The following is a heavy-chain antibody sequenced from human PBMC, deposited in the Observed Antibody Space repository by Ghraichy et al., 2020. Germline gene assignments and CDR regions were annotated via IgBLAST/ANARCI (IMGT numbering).Heavy chain of an antibody. CDR3: AREDLLTQVFDS. CDR2: VSPMIGGT. D-gene: IGHD2-21*02. V-gene: IGHV1-2*02. Sequence: ASVKVSCKTSGFTFSDYYMHWVRQAPGQGLEWMGWVSPMIGGTNYAPKFQGRVTMTRDKSITATYMELNKLTSDDTAVYYCAREDLLTQVFDSWGQGGLVTVAS. CDR1: GFTFSDYY. J-gene: IGHJ4*02.